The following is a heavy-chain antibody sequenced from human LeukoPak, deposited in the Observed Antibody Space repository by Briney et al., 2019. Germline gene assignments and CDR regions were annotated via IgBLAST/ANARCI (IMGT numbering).Heavy chain of an antibody. Sequence: PGGSLRLSCVASGFTFSDYYMSWIRQAPGKGLEWISYITNSGSTTFYADSVKGRFTISRDNSKNTLYLQMNSLRAEDTAVYYCAKSGYNRFDYWGQGTLVTVSS. CDR2: ITNSGSTT. J-gene: IGHJ4*02. V-gene: IGHV3-11*01. D-gene: IGHD5-24*01. CDR3: AKSGYNRFDY. CDR1: GFTFSDYY.